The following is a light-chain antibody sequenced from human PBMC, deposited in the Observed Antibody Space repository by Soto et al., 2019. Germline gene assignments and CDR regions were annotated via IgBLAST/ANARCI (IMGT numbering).Light chain of an antibody. Sequence: QSALTQPASVSGSPGQSITISCTGTSSDVGAFNYVSWYQQHPGKTPKLIIYVVTNRPSGVSNRFSGSKSGNTASLTISGLQAEDEADYYCNSYASTSARLFGGGTKVTVL. V-gene: IGLV2-14*01. CDR1: SSDVGAFNY. J-gene: IGLJ3*02. CDR3: NSYASTSARL. CDR2: VVT.